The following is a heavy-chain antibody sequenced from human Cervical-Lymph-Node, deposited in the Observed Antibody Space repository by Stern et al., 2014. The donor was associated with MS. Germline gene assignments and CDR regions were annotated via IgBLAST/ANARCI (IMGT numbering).Heavy chain of an antibody. CDR1: GGAFSSFA. J-gene: IGHJ6*02. CDR2: IIPIFGIP. Sequence: MQLVESGAEVKKPGSSVKISCKASGGAFSSFAINWVRQAPGQGLEWVGGIIPIFGIPNYAQKFQGRVTITADDSTSTAYMELSSLRSEDTAVYYCAGPTTVTVGAMDVWGQGTTVTVSS. V-gene: IGHV1-69*01. D-gene: IGHD4-17*01. CDR3: AGPTTVTVGAMDV.